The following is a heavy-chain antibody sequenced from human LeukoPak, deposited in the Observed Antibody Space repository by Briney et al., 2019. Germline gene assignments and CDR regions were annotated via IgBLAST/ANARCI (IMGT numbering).Heavy chain of an antibody. CDR1: GGSFSGYY. CDR3: ARLQGGDYDYVWGRPYYFDY. CDR2: INHSGSA. D-gene: IGHD3-16*01. Sequence: SETLSLTCAVSGGSFSGYYWTWIRQPPGKGLEWIGEINHSGSANYNPSLKSRVTISVDTSKNQFPLKLSSVTAADTAVYYCARLQGGDYDYVWGRPYYFDYWGQGTLVTVSS. V-gene: IGHV4-34*01. J-gene: IGHJ4*02.